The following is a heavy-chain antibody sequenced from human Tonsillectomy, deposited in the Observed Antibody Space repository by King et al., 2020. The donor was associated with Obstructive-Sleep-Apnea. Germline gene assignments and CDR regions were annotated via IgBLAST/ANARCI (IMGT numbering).Heavy chain of an antibody. CDR1: GGSISSSSYY. Sequence: QLQESGPGLVKPSETLSLTCTVSGGSISSSSYYWGWIRQPPGKGLEWIGSIYYSGSTYYNPSLKSRVTISVDTSKNQFSLKLSSVTAADTAVYYCAGDWKRGYYYSGMDVWGQGTTVTVSS. CDR3: AGDWKRGYYYSGMDV. J-gene: IGHJ6*02. D-gene: IGHD1-1*01. CDR2: IYYSGST. V-gene: IGHV4-39*07.